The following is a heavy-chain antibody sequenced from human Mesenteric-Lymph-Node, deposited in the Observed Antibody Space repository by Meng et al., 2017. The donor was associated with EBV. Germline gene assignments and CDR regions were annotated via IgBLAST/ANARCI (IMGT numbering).Heavy chain of an antibody. V-gene: IGHV4-39*01. Sequence: QVHLQESGPGLVKPSQTLSLTCTVSGGSISSSSYYWGWIRQPPGKGLEWIGSIYYSGSTYYNPSLKSRVTISVDTSKNQFSLKLSSVTAADTAVYYCARHVDPGETDYWGQGTLVTVSS. J-gene: IGHJ4*02. CDR3: ARHVDPGETDY. D-gene: IGHD1-14*01. CDR1: GGSISSSSYY. CDR2: IYYSGST.